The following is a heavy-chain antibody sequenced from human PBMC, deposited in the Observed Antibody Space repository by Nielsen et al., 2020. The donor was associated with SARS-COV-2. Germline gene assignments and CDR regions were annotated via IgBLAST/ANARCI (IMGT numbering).Heavy chain of an antibody. J-gene: IGHJ6*02. CDR2: ISYDGSNK. D-gene: IGHD3-3*01. Sequence: WIRQPPGKGLEWVAVISYDGSNKYYADSVKGRFTISRDNSKNTLYLQMNSLRAEDTAVYYCARAITIFGVVIPKYYYGMDVWGQGTTVTVSS. CDR3: ARAITIFGVVIPKYYYGMDV. V-gene: IGHV3-30*04.